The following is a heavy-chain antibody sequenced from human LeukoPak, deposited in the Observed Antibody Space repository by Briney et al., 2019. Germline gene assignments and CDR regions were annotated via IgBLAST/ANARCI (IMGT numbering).Heavy chain of an antibody. Sequence: SETLSLTCAVSGGSFSGYYWSWIRQPPGKGLEWIGEINHSGSTNYNPSLKSRVTISVDTSKNQFSLKLSSVTAADTAVYYCAGCSGNFDPWGQGTLVTVSS. CDR3: AGCSGNFDP. D-gene: IGHD2-15*01. CDR2: INHSGST. CDR1: GGSFSGYY. V-gene: IGHV4-34*01. J-gene: IGHJ5*02.